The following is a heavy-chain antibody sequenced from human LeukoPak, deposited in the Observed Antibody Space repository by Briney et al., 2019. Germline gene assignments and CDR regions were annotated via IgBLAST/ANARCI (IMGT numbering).Heavy chain of an antibody. CDR3: ARAGGYGLIDY. V-gene: IGHV4-61*02. J-gene: IGHJ4*02. Sequence: PSETLSLTCTVSGGSISSGSYYWSWIRQPAGKGLEWIGRIYTSGSTYYNPSLKSRVTISVDTSKNQFSLKVGSMTAADTAVYYCARAGGYGLIDYWGQGTMVTVSS. D-gene: IGHD5-18*01. CDR1: GGSISSGSYY. CDR2: IYTSGST.